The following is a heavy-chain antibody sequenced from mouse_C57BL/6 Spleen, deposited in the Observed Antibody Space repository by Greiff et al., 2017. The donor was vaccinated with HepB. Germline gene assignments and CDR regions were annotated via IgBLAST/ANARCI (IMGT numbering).Heavy chain of an antibody. Sequence: QVQLQQPGAELVRPGSSVKLSCKASGYTFTSYWMHWVKQRPIQGLEWIGNIDPSDSETHYNQKFKDKATLTVDKSSSTAYMQLSSLTSEDSAVYYCARWGVYYDYDRGSAYWGQGTLVTVSA. J-gene: IGHJ3*01. CDR1: GYTFTSYW. V-gene: IGHV1-52*01. D-gene: IGHD2-4*01. CDR2: IDPSDSET. CDR3: ARWGVYYDYDRGSAY.